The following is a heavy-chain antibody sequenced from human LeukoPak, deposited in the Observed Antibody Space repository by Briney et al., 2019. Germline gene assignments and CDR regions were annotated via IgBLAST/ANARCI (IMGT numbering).Heavy chain of an antibody. D-gene: IGHD3-22*01. Sequence: PGGSLRLSCAASGFTFSSYSMNWVRQAPGKGLEWVSSISSSSSYIYYADSVKGRFTISSDNAKNSLYLQMNSLRAEDTAVYYCARGQVSYYYDSSGYYSTPLDYWGQGTLVTVSS. V-gene: IGHV3-21*01. CDR1: GFTFSSYS. J-gene: IGHJ4*02. CDR3: ARGQVSYYYDSSGYYSTPLDY. CDR2: ISSSSSYI.